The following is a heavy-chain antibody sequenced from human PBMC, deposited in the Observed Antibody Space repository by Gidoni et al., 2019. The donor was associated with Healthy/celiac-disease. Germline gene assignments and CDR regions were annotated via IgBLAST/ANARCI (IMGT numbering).Heavy chain of an antibody. CDR2: ISYDGSNK. D-gene: IGHD1-26*01. CDR3: AREVVGATSYFDY. Sequence: QVQLVESGGGVVQPGRSLRLTCAASGFTFSSYAMHWVRQAPGKGLEWVAVISYDGSNKYYADSVKGRFTISRDNSKNTLYLQMNSLRAEDTAVYYCAREVVGATSYFDYWGQGTLVTVSS. CDR1: GFTFSSYA. J-gene: IGHJ4*02. V-gene: IGHV3-30*01.